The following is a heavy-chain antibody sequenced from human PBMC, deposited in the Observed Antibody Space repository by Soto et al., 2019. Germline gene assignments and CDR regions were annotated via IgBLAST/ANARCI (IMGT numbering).Heavy chain of an antibody. CDR2: IYYSGST. CDR3: ARSRVESITMVRGVIRWFDP. D-gene: IGHD3-10*01. V-gene: IGHV4-59*01. J-gene: IGHJ5*02. CDR1: GGSISSYY. Sequence: SETLSLTCTVSGGSISSYYWSWIRQPPGKGLEWIGYIYYSGSTNYNPSLKSRVTISVDTSKNQFSLKLSSVTAADTAVYYCARSRVESITMVRGVIRWFDPWGQGTLVTVST.